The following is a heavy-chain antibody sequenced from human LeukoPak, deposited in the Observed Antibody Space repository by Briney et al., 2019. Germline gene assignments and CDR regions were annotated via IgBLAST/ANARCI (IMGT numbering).Heavy chain of an antibody. CDR2: ISAYNGNT. J-gene: IGHJ4*02. CDR1: GYTFTSYG. V-gene: IGHV1-18*01. CDR3: ARVLGDVDTAMVPGTHDY. Sequence: ASVKVSCKASGYTFTSYGISWVRQAPGQGLEWMGWISAYNGNTNYAQKLQGRVTMTTDTSTSTAYMELRSLRSDDTAVYYCARVLGDVDTAMVPGTHDYWGQGTLVTVSS. D-gene: IGHD5-18*01.